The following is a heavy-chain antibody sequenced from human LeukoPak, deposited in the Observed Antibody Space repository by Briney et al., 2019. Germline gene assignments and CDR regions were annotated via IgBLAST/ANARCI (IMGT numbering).Heavy chain of an antibody. Sequence: GASVKVSCRASGYTFTTYAINWVRQAPGQGLEYMGWIRTNTGSPTYAQGFTGRFVFSLDTSVNTAYLQISSLTAEDTAVYYCAKDLDSAAFDIWGQGTMVTVSS. CDR3: AKDLDSAAFDI. CDR1: GYTFTTYA. J-gene: IGHJ3*02. V-gene: IGHV7-4-1*02. D-gene: IGHD2-15*01. CDR2: IRTNTGSP.